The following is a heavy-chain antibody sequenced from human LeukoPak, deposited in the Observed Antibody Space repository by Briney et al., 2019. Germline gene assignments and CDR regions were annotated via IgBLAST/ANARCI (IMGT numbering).Heavy chain of an antibody. J-gene: IGHJ4*02. CDR2: ISYDGSNK. V-gene: IGHV3-30*18. D-gene: IGHD6-13*01. CDR3: AKDRGQQLVPFDY. CDR1: GFTFSSYG. Sequence: GGSLGLSCAASGFTFSSYGMHWVRQAPGKGLEWVAVISYDGSNKYYADSVKGRFTISRDNSKNTLYLQMNSLRAEDTAVYYCAKDRGQQLVPFDYWGQGTLVTVSS.